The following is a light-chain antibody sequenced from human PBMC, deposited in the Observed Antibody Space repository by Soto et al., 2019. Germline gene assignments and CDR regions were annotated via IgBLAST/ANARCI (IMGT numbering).Light chain of an antibody. Sequence: ENVLTQSPGTLSLSPGERVTLSCRASQDIRSHLAWYHQQPVQAPRXXILDASSRATGSPDRVSGRGSGTDGTNSDSRRADERRVVSVQHPYGSAPIKYGVGNQG. CDR1: QDIRSH. V-gene: IGKV3-20*01. J-gene: IGKJ4*02. CDR2: DAS. CDR3: HPYGSAPIK.